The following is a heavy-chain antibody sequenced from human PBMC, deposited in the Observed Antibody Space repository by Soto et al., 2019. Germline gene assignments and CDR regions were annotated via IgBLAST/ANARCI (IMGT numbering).Heavy chain of an antibody. V-gene: IGHV3-15*04. CDR1: GFTFTNAW. J-gene: IGHJ6*02. Sequence: EPQLVDSGGGLVKPGGSLRLSCVASGFTFTNAWISWVRQAPGKGLEWVGRIASDAAGGAAEYTAPIKDRFTISRDASKNTVLRQLHSLRPGGTAVYYCVDYWHGRDVWCQGTTVTVSS. CDR2: IASDAAGGAA. D-gene: IGHD2-8*02. CDR3: VDYWHGRDV.